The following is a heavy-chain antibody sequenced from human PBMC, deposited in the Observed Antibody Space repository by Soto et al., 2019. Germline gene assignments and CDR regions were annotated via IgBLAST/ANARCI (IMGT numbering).Heavy chain of an antibody. V-gene: IGHV3-72*01. CDR2: TRNKENRYTT. Sequence: EVQVVESGGGLVQPGGSLRLSCAASGFTFSDHYMDWVRQAPGKGLEWVGRTRNKENRYTTEYAASVKGRFTISREDSQNSVYLQMNSLETVDTAVYYCARGRAVGAPGDFQHWGQGTLVTVSS. D-gene: IGHD1-26*01. CDR1: GFTFSDHY. J-gene: IGHJ1*01. CDR3: ARGRAVGAPGDFQH.